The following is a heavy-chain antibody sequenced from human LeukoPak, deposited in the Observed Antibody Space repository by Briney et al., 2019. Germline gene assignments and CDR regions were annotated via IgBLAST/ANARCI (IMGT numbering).Heavy chain of an antibody. D-gene: IGHD2-2*01. CDR2: ISSSSSYI. CDR1: GFTFSSYS. V-gene: IGHV3-21*01. Sequence: GGSLRLSCAASGFTFSSYSMNWVRQAPGKGLEWVSSISSSSSYIYYADSVKGRFTISRDNAKNSLYLQMNSLRAEDTAVYYCARDLLHVVVVPAARGGIDPWGQGTLVTVS. J-gene: IGHJ5*02. CDR3: ARDLLHVVVVPAARGGIDP.